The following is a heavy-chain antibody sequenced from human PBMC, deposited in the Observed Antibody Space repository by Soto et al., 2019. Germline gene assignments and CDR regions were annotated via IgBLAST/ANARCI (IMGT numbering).Heavy chain of an antibody. V-gene: IGHV3-74*01. CDR1: GFTFSTYW. CDR2: INSGGSST. J-gene: IGHJ4*02. D-gene: IGHD2-2*01. Sequence: GGSLRLSCAASGFTFSTYWMHWVRQAPGKGLVWVSHINSGGSSTSYADSVKGRFTISRDNAKNTLYLQMNSLRAEDTAVYYCARETSNYFDYWGQGTLVTVSS. CDR3: ARETSNYFDY.